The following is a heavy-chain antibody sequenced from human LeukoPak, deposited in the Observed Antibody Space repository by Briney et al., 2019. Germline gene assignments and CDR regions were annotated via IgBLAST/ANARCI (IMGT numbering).Heavy chain of an antibody. J-gene: IGHJ4*01. CDR3: ARHDCRGASCHRDY. V-gene: IGHV5-51*01. Sequence: GESLKISCKGSGYTFTSHWIGWVRQMPGKGLEWMGIIYPDDSDTRYSPSFQGQVTISADKSVNSAYLQWCSLKASDSAMYYCARHDCRGASCHRDYWGQGTLVTVSS. D-gene: IGHD2-15*01. CDR1: GYTFTSHW. CDR2: IYPDDSDT.